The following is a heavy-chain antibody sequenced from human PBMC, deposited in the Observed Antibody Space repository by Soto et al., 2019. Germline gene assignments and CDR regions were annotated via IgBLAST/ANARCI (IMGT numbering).Heavy chain of an antibody. V-gene: IGHV3-23*01. D-gene: IGHD3-3*01. J-gene: IGHJ5*02. CDR1: GFTFSSYA. CDR2: ISGSGGRT. CDR3: ARVIWSGHLTSDL. Sequence: GGSLRLSCAASGFTFSSYAMSWVRQAPGKGLEWVSAISGSGGRTYYADSVKGRFSISRDNSKNTLYLQMNSLRDEDTAVYYCARVIWSGHLTSDLWGQGTLVTVSS.